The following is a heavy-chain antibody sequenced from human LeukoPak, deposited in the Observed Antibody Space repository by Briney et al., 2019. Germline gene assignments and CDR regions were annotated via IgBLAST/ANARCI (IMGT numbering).Heavy chain of an antibody. CDR2: ISSSSSTI. V-gene: IGHV3-48*01. CDR1: GFTFSTYN. D-gene: IGHD3-3*01. Sequence: GGSLRLPCAASGFTFSTYNMNWVRQAPGKGLEWVSYISSSSSTIYYADSVKGRFTISRDNSKNTLYLQMNSLRAEDTAVYYCARDQGFSYYYYYMDVWGKGTTVTVSS. J-gene: IGHJ6*03. CDR3: ARDQGFSYYYYYMDV.